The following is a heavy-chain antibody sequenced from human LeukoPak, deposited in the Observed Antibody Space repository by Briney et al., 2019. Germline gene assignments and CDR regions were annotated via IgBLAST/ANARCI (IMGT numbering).Heavy chain of an antibody. Sequence: GASVKVSCKASGYTFTGYYMHWVRQAPGQGLEWMGWINPNSGGTNYAQKFQGRVTMTRDTSISTAYMELSRLRSDDTAVYYCARVEVLWFGESYYFDYWGQGTLVTVSS. J-gene: IGHJ4*02. D-gene: IGHD3-10*01. V-gene: IGHV1-2*02. CDR2: INPNSGGT. CDR3: ARVEVLWFGESYYFDY. CDR1: GYTFTGYY.